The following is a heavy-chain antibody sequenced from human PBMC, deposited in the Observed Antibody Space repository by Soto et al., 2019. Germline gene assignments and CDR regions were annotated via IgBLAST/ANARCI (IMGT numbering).Heavy chain of an antibody. J-gene: IGHJ4*02. V-gene: IGHV3-23*01. CDR1: GFTFSNYA. CDR2: ITGSGGGT. CDR3: AKRSSSSTFDY. D-gene: IGHD6-6*01. Sequence: GGSLRLSCAASGFTSGFTFSNYAMNWVRQTPGEGLEWVSVITGSGGGTYYADSVKGRFTISRDNSKNTLYLQMNSLRAEDTAVYYCAKRSSSSTFDYWGQGTLVTVSS.